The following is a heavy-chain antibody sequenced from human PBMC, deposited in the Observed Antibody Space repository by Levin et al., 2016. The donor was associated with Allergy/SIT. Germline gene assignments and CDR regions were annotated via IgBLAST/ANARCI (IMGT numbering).Heavy chain of an antibody. CDR2: IYYSGST. D-gene: IGHD3-16*01. CDR3: ASVLSPLFYMDV. V-gene: IGHV4-61*01. J-gene: IGHJ6*03. CDR1: GGSVSSGSYY. Sequence: SETLSLTCTVSGGSVSSGSYYWSWIRQPPGKGLEWIGYIYYSGSTNYNPSLKSRVTISVDTSKNQFSLKLSSVTAADTAVYYCASVLSPLFYMDVWGKGTTVTVSS.